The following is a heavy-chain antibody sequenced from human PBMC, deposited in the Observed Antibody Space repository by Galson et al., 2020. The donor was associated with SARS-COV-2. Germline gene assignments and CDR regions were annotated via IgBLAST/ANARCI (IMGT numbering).Heavy chain of an antibody. CDR1: GYTFTSNG. J-gene: IGHJ3*02. D-gene: IGHD3-16*01. CDR3: ARDGARHWGDFGM. V-gene: IGHV1-18*01. CDR2: IRDYNGNT. Sequence: ASVKVSCKASGYTFTSNGISWVRQAPGQGLEWMGWIRDYNGNTNSAQKLQGRVTMTTDTSTSTAYMELRSLRSDDTALYYCARDGARHWGDFGMWGEGTKVTVSS.